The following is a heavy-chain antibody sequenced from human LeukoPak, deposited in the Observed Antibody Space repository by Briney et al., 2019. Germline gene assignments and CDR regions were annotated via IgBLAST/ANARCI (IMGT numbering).Heavy chain of an antibody. Sequence: SETLSLTCTVSGGSISSYYWSWIRQPPGKGLEWIGYIYYSGSTNYNPSLKSRVTISVDTSKNQFSLKLSSVTAADTAVCYCASSRAAYYVDYWGQGTLVTVSS. D-gene: IGHD3-10*01. CDR1: GGSISSYY. CDR2: IYYSGST. J-gene: IGHJ4*02. CDR3: ASSRAAYYVDY. V-gene: IGHV4-59*01.